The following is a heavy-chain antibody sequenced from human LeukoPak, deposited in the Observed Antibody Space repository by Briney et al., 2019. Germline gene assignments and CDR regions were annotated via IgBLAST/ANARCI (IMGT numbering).Heavy chain of an antibody. CDR2: ISTTGTTI. CDR1: GFTFSNAC. D-gene: IGHD6-13*01. V-gene: IGHV3-11*04. Sequence: AGSLSLSCAASGFTFSNACMRGFRQPPARGRLGVAYISTTGTTIYYAHSVKGRFTISRDNAKNSLYLQMNRLRADDTAVYYCARDRPGYTSSWYSPFDYWGQGTLVTVSS. CDR3: ARDRPGYTSSWYSPFDY. J-gene: IGHJ4*02.